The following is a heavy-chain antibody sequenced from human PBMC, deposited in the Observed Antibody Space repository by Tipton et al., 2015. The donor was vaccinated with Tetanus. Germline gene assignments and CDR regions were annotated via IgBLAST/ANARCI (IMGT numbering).Heavy chain of an antibody. CDR3: ARHPPPYYYGSGSYLDY. CDR1: GASFSDYY. V-gene: IGHV4-59*08. Sequence: TLSLTCAVYGASFSDYYWSWIRQPPGKGLEWLAYISYRGSTNSNYALKSRITISRDTSKNQISLRLSSVTAADTAAYFCARHPPPYYYGSGSYLDYWGQGPPVTVSS. CDR2: ISYRGST. D-gene: IGHD3-10*01. J-gene: IGHJ4*02.